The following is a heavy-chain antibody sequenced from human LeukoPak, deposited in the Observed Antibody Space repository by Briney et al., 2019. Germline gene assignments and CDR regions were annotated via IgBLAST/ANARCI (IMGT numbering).Heavy chain of an antibody. CDR2: IYHGGST. D-gene: IGHD3-10*01. J-gene: IGHJ5*02. Sequence: NTSETLPLTCSVPVFPLSSGHYWGWPRPPPGKGLECIGSIYHGGSTHYNPYLKSQVTISVDTSKNQFSLNLTSVTAADTAVYYCARTYYYGSGSSYFDPWGQGTLVTVSS. CDR1: VFPLSSGHY. V-gene: IGHV4-38-2*01. CDR3: ARTYYYGSGSSYFDP.